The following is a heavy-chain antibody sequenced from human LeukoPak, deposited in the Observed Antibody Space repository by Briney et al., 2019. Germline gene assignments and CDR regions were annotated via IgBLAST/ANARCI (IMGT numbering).Heavy chain of an antibody. J-gene: IGHJ4*02. V-gene: IGHV3-30*18. D-gene: IGHD6-13*01. CDR1: GFSFISYG. CDR3: AKDTTRIAAAGIADY. Sequence: GGSLRLSCAASGFSFISYGMHWVRQAPGKGLEWVGVISDDGRSKDYADSVKGRFTISRDNSKNTLYLQMNSLRAEDTAVYYCAKDTTRIAAAGIADYWGQGTLVTVSS. CDR2: ISDDGRSK.